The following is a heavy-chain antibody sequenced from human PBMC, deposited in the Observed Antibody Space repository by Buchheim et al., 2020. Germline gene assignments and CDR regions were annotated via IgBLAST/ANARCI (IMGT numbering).Heavy chain of an antibody. J-gene: IGHJ6*03. Sequence: QVQLVQSGAEVKKPEASVKVSCKASGYTFTSYYMHWVRQAPGQGLEWMGIINPSGGSTSYAQKFQGRVTTTRDTSTSTVYMELSSLRSEDTAVYYCAREIGQLVSYTYYYYMDVWGKGTT. V-gene: IGHV1-46*01. CDR2: INPSGGST. CDR3: AREIGQLVSYTYYYYMDV. D-gene: IGHD6-6*01. CDR1: GYTFTSYY.